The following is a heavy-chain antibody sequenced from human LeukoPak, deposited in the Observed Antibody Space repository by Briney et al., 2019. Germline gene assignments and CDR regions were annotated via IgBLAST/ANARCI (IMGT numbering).Heavy chain of an antibody. J-gene: IGHJ5*02. CDR2: INHSGST. CDR1: SGSFSGYC. Sequence: SETLSLTCAVYSGSFSGYCWSWIRQPPGKGLEWIGEINHSGSTNYNPSLKSRVTISVDTSKNQFSLKLSSVTAADTAVYYCARGAFVWQLVPRDWFDPWGQGTLVTVSS. V-gene: IGHV4-34*01. CDR3: ARGAFVWQLVPRDWFDP. D-gene: IGHD6-6*01.